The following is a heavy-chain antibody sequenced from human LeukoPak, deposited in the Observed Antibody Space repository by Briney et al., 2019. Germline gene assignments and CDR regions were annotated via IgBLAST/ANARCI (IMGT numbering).Heavy chain of an antibody. J-gene: IGHJ5*02. V-gene: IGHV1-2*02. D-gene: IGHD2-2*02. Sequence: ASVKVSCKASGYTFTGYYMHWVRQAPGQGLEWMGWINPNSGGTNYAQKFQGRVTMTRDTSISTAYMELSRLRSDDTAVYYCARQKICSTSCYTGDNWFDPWGQGTLVTVSS. CDR2: INPNSGGT. CDR3: ARQKICSTSCYTGDNWFDP. CDR1: GYTFTGYY.